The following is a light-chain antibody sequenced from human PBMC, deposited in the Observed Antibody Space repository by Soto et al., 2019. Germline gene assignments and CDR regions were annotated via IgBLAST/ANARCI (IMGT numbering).Light chain of an antibody. V-gene: IGLV2-11*01. CDR2: DVS. Sequence: QSALSQPRSVSGSPGQSVIISCTGTCNDVGAYNYVSWYQQHPGKAPKLVIYDVSKRPSGVPARFSGSKSGNTASLTISGLQAEDEADYFCCSYAVRDTFYVFGTGTRSPS. J-gene: IGLJ1*01. CDR1: CNDVGAYNY. CDR3: CSYAVRDTFYV.